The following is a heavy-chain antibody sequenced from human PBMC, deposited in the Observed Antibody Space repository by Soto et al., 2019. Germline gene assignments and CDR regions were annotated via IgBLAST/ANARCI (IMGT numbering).Heavy chain of an antibody. D-gene: IGHD4-17*01. CDR3: AKHLSRDYGDYVGYFQH. J-gene: IGHJ1*01. Sequence: GGSLRLSCAASGFTFSSYAMSWVRQAPGKGLEWVSTISGSGGSTYYADSVKGRFTISRDNSKNTLYLQMNSLRAEDTAVYYCAKHLSRDYGDYVGYFQHWGQGTLVTVSS. V-gene: IGHV3-23*01. CDR2: ISGSGGST. CDR1: GFTFSSYA.